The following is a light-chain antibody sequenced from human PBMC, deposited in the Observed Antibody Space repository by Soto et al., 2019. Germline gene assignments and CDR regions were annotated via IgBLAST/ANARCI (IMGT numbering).Light chain of an antibody. V-gene: IGKV3-20*01. CDR1: QSVTTSY. J-gene: IGKJ1*01. CDR3: QHYVRSPT. Sequence: VVTECPSNHAISRFQRSALARRASQSVTTSYLAWYQRKPGQAPRLLIYGASSRATGTPNRFSGSGSGTDFTLTISRLEPEDCAVYYCQHYVRSPTFGQGTIVDIK. CDR2: GAS.